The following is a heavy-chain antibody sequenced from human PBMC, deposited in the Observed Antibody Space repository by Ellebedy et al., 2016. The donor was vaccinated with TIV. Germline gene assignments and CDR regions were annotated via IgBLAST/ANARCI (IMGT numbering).Heavy chain of an antibody. CDR1: GYSFTNYW. Sequence: GESLKISCQASGYSFTNYWISWVRQVPGKGLEWVARIDPSDSFTTYSPSLEGHVTISVDTSTDTAYLQWRSLKASDTAMYYCASSIEARLSYGMDVWGQGTAVTVS. CDR3: ASSIEARLSYGMDV. J-gene: IGHJ6*02. CDR2: IDPSDSFT. D-gene: IGHD6-6*01. V-gene: IGHV5-10-1*01.